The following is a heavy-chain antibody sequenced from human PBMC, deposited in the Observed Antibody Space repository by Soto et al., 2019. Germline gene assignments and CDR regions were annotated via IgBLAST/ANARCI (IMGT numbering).Heavy chain of an antibody. J-gene: IGHJ4*02. Sequence: EVQLVESGGGLVQPGGSLRLSCAASGLTFSNYWMSWVRQAPGKGLGWVANIIQDGSARYYVDSVRGRFTISRDNAKNSLYLQMNTLRVEDTAVYYCAGGNDKTWDSDYWGRGTLVTVSS. D-gene: IGHD7-27*01. CDR2: IIQDGSAR. CDR1: GLTFSNYW. V-gene: IGHV3-7*03. CDR3: AGGNDKTWDSDY.